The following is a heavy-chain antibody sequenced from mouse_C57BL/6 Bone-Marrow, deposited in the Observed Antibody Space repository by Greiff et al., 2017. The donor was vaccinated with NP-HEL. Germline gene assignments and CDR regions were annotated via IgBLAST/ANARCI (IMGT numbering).Heavy chain of an antibody. CDR1: GFNIKDDY. J-gene: IGHJ3*01. CDR3: TTPYYYGSAY. V-gene: IGHV14-4*01. D-gene: IGHD1-1*01. Sequence: EVQLQQSGAELVRPGASVKLSCTASGFNIKDDYMHWVKQRPEQGLEWIGWIDPENGDTEYASKFQGEATITADTSSNTAYLQLSSLTSEDTAVYYCTTPYYYGSAYWGQGTLVTVSA. CDR2: IDPENGDT.